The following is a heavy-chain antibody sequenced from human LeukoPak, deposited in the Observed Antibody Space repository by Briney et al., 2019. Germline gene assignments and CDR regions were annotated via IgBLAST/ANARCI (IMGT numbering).Heavy chain of an antibody. CDR3: TRVLRLGAFDI. CDR2: IRSKAYGGTT. J-gene: IGHJ3*02. Sequence: GGSLRLSCAASGFTFGDYAMSWIRQAPGKGLEWVGFIRSKAYGGTTEYAASVKGRFTISRDDSKSIAYLQMNSLKTEDTAVYYCTRVLRLGAFDIWGQGTMVTVSS. V-gene: IGHV3-49*03. CDR1: GFTFGDYA.